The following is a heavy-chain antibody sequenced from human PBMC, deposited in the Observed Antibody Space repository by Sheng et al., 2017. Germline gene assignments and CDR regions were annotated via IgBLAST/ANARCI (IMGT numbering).Heavy chain of an antibody. CDR3: AREAYGIAAAGLPGAFDY. Sequence: QVQLVQSGAEVKKPGSSVKVSCKASGGTFSSYAISWVRQAPGQGLEWMGGIIPIFGTANYAQKFQGRVTITTDESTSTAYMELSSLRSEDTAVYYCAREAYGIAAAGLPGAFDYWGQGTLVTVSS. CDR1: GGTFSSYA. CDR2: IIPIFGTA. V-gene: IGHV1-69*05. D-gene: IGHD6-13*01. J-gene: IGHJ4*02.